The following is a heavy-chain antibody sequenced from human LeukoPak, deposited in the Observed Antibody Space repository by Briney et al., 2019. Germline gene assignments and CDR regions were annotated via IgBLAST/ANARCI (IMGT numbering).Heavy chain of an antibody. Sequence: ASVKVSCKASGYTFTSYGISWVRQAPGQGLEWMGGIIPIFGAANYAQKFQGRVTITADESTSTAYMELSSLRSEDTAVYYCARRRGYSGYEFDYWGQGTLVTVSS. D-gene: IGHD5-12*01. CDR2: IIPIFGAA. CDR3: ARRRGYSGYEFDY. V-gene: IGHV1-69*13. CDR1: GYTFTSYG. J-gene: IGHJ4*02.